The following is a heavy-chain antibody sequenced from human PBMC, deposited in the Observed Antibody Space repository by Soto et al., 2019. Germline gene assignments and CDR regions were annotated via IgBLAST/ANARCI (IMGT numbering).Heavy chain of an antibody. CDR2: ITPVFATT. D-gene: IGHD3-22*01. CDR1: GGLFSTYA. V-gene: IGHV1-69*13. Sequence: SVKVSCKASGGLFSTYAISWVRQASGQGLEWMGGITPVFATTYYAEKFEGRVTITAAESMNTAYMELSSLRSEDTAMYYCAGGDSGYGWFNEIWG. CDR3: AGGDSGYGWFNEI. J-gene: IGHJ3*02.